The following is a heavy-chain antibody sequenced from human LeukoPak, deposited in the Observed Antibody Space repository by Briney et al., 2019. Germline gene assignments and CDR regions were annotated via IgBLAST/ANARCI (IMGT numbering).Heavy chain of an antibody. CDR3: ASQADSAYGDYN. J-gene: IGHJ4*02. CDR2: TYYRSKWYN. D-gene: IGHD4-17*01. V-gene: IGHV6-1*01. Sequence: SQTLSLTCAISGDSVSSNSAAWNWIRQSPSRGLEWLGRTYYRSKWYNDYVVSVKSRITINPDTSKNQFSLQLKSVTPEDTAVYYCASQADSAYGDYNWGQGTLVTVSS. CDR1: GDSVSSNSAA.